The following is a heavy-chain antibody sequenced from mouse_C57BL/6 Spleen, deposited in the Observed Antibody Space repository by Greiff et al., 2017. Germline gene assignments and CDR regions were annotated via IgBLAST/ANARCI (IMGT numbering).Heavy chain of an antibody. CDR1: GFTFSSYA. CDR3: AREVITTVVGAMDY. CDR2: ISDGGSYT. V-gene: IGHV5-4*01. D-gene: IGHD1-1*01. Sequence: EVKLMESGGGLVKPGGSLKLSCAASGFTFSSYAMSWVRQTPEKRLEWVATISDGGSYTYYPDNVKGRFTISRDNAKNNLYLQMSHLKSEDTAMYYCAREVITTVVGAMDYWGQGTSVTVSS. J-gene: IGHJ4*01.